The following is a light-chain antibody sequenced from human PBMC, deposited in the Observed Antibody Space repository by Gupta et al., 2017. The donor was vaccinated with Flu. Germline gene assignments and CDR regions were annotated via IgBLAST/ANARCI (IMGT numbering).Light chain of an antibody. CDR3: QESYTSPRT. CDR2: AAS. Sequence: DIHMTQSPSFLSASVGDRVTITCRASQSITTFLNWYQQKPGKAPELLIYAASSLQSGVPSRFSGSGSETDFTLTISSLQPEDFATYHCQESYTSPRTFGQGAKVEI. CDR1: QSITTF. V-gene: IGKV1-39*01. J-gene: IGKJ1*01.